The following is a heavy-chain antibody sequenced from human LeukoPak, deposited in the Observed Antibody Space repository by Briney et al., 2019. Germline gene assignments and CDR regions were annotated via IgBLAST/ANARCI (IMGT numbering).Heavy chain of an antibody. V-gene: IGHV3-11*05. CDR1: GFTFSDNY. CDR2: ISSSSSYT. CDR3: ARDRPGAAAGTAHY. Sequence: GGSLRLSCAASGFTFSDNYMSWIRQAPAKGLEWVSYISSSSSYTNYADSVKGRFTISRDNAKNSLYLQMNSLRAEDTAVYYCARDRPGAAAGTAHYWGQGTLVTVSS. D-gene: IGHD6-13*01. J-gene: IGHJ4*02.